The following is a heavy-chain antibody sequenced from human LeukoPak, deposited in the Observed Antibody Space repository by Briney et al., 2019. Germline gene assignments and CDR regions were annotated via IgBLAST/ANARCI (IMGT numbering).Heavy chain of an antibody. J-gene: IGHJ4*02. Sequence: ASVKVSCKASGYTFTGYYMHWVRQAPGQGLEWMGWINPNSGGTNYAQKFQGRVTMTRDTSISTAYMELSRLRSDDTAVYYCARAARTMYYYDSSGSQPSGYWGQGTLVTVSS. V-gene: IGHV1-2*02. CDR2: INPNSGGT. CDR3: ARAARTMYYYDSSGSQPSGY. D-gene: IGHD3-22*01. CDR1: GYTFTGYY.